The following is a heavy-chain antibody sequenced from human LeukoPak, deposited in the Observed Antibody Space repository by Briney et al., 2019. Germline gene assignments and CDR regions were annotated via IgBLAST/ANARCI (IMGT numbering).Heavy chain of an antibody. Sequence: GGSLRLSCAASGFTFSSYAMSWVRQAPGKGLEWVAVISYDGSNKYYADSVKGRFTISRDNSKNTLYLQMNSLRAEDTAVYYRAKGYYYDSSGYYYQSYWGQGTLVTVSS. CDR1: GFTFSSYA. V-gene: IGHV3-30*18. D-gene: IGHD3-22*01. CDR3: AKGYYYDSSGYYYQSY. CDR2: ISYDGSNK. J-gene: IGHJ4*02.